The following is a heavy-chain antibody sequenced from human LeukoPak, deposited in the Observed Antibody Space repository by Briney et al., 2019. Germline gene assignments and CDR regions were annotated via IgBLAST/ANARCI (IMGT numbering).Heavy chain of an antibody. CDR2: VYYSGNT. D-gene: IGHD2-21*02. CDR3: AREILAYCGGDCYSAPFDY. J-gene: IGHJ4*02. CDR1: GGSISSGDYY. V-gene: IGHV4-30-4*01. Sequence: SETLSLTCTVSGGSISSGDYYWSWIRQPPGKGLEWIGYVYYSGNTYYNPSLKSRVTISVDTSKSQFSLKLSSVTAADTAVYYCAREILAYCGGDCYSAPFDYWGQGTLVTVSS.